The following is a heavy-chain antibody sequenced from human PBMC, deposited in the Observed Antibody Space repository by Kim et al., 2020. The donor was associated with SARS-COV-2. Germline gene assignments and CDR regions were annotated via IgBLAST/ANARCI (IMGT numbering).Heavy chain of an antibody. Sequence: SETLSLTCTVSGGSISSSSYYWGWIRQPPGRGLEWIGRIYYSGSTYYNPSLKSRFTISVDTSKNQFSLKLSSVTAADTAVYYCARDSRLLWFGELLSLMFDPWGQGTLVTVSS. D-gene: IGHD3-10*01. CDR1: GGSISSSSYY. V-gene: IGHV4-39*07. CDR2: IYYSGST. CDR3: ARDSRLLWFGELLSLMFDP. J-gene: IGHJ5*02.